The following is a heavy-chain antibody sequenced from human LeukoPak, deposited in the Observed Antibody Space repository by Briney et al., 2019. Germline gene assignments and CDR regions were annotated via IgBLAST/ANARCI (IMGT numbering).Heavy chain of an antibody. CDR2: IYASGNT. J-gene: IGHJ3*01. CDR3: ASYREAYDLYPHGLDV. V-gene: IGHV4-61*02. Sequence: ASQTLSLTWSVSGASVSTTAYFWNWIRQPAGEGLEWIGRIYASGNTHYNPSLKSRVTMSLDTSKNQFSLTMNSVTAADSAVYFCASYREAYDLYPHGLDVWGRGTVVTVSS. D-gene: IGHD5-24*01. CDR1: GASVSTTAYF.